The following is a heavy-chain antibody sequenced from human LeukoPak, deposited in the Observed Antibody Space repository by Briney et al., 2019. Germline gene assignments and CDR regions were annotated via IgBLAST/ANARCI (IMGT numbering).Heavy chain of an antibody. J-gene: IGHJ3*02. D-gene: IGHD6-19*01. V-gene: IGHV1-8*01. Sequence: GASVKVSCKASGYTFTSYDINWVRQATGQGLEWMGWMNPNSGNTGYAQKFQGRVTITADKSTSTAYMELSSLRSEDTAVYYCARDQYSSGYNVGDAFDIWGQGTMVTVSS. CDR1: GYTFTSYD. CDR3: ARDQYSSGYNVGDAFDI. CDR2: MNPNSGNT.